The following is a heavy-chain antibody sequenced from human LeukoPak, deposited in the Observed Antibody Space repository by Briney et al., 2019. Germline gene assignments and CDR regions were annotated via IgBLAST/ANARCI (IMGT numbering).Heavy chain of an antibody. CDR3: ARSQSATIAPFDY. CDR1: GGSFSGYY. J-gene: IGHJ4*02. CDR2: INHSGST. D-gene: IGHD5-24*01. Sequence: SETLSLTCAVYGGSFSGYYWSWIRQPPGKGLEWIGEINHSGSTNYNPSLKSRVTISVDTSKNQFSLKLSSVTAADTAVYYCARSQSATIAPFDYWGQGTLVTVSS. V-gene: IGHV4-34*01.